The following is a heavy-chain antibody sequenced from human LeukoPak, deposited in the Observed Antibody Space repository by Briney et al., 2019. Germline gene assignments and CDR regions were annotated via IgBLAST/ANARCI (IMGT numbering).Heavy chain of an antibody. CDR3: ARGRSGVSGNDSPFDY. Sequence: GGSLRLSCAASGFTVSSSYMSWVRQAPGKGLEWVASISTSSSYIYYADSLKGRFTISRDNAKKSLHLQMNSLRAEDTAVYYCARGRSGVSGNDSPFDYWGQGTLVTVSS. J-gene: IGHJ4*02. V-gene: IGHV3-21*01. CDR1: GFTVSSSY. D-gene: IGHD5-12*01. CDR2: ISTSSSYI.